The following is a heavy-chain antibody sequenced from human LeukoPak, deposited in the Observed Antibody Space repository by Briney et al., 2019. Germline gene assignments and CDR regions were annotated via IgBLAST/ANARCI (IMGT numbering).Heavy chain of an antibody. V-gene: IGHV4-39*01. Sequence: PSETLSLTCTVSGGSISSSTYYWGWIRQPPGKGLEWIGSISYSGNIYYNPSLKSRVTISVDTSKNQFSLKLNSVTAADTAVYYCARGLYSSSWYGYWGQGTLVTVSS. D-gene: IGHD6-13*01. CDR1: GGSISSSTYY. CDR3: ARGLYSSSWYGY. CDR2: ISYSGNI. J-gene: IGHJ4*02.